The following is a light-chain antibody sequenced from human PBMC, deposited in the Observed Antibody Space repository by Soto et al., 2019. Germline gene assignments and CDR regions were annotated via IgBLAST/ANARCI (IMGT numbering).Light chain of an antibody. CDR3: QQYGNSQYT. Sequence: EIVLTQSPGTLSLSPGGRATLSCRASQTVTSSFLAWYQQKPGQAPRLLIYGASTRATGIPDRFSGSGSGTDFTLTISRLEPEDFAVYYCQQYGNSQYTFGQGTKVEIK. CDR2: GAS. CDR1: QTVTSSF. J-gene: IGKJ2*01. V-gene: IGKV3-20*01.